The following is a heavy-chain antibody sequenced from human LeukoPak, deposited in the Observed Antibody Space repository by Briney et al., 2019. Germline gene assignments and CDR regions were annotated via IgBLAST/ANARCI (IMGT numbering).Heavy chain of an antibody. Sequence: SRTLSLTCAISGDSVSSNSAAWNWIRQSPSRGLEWLERTYYRSKWYNDYAVSVKSRITINPDTSKNQFSLQLNSVTPEDTAVYYCARDAPLYDFRSGYPGYYYYMDVWGKGTTVAVSS. D-gene: IGHD3-3*01. CDR1: GDSVSSNSAA. CDR3: ARDAPLYDFRSGYPGYYYYMDV. CDR2: TYYRSKWYN. V-gene: IGHV6-1*01. J-gene: IGHJ6*03.